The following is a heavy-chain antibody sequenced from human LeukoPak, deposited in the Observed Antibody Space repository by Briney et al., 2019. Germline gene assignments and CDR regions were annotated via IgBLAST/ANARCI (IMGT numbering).Heavy chain of an antibody. D-gene: IGHD6-13*01. Sequence: SSETLSLTCTVSGGSISSGSYFWGWIRQPPGKGLEWIGTFHYSGTTYSNPSLNSRVTISVDTSKNQLSLRLSSVTAADTAVYYCARSTPAAGSDYWGQGTLVTVSS. V-gene: IGHV4-39*01. CDR2: FHYSGTT. CDR1: GGSISSGSYF. CDR3: ARSTPAAGSDY. J-gene: IGHJ4*02.